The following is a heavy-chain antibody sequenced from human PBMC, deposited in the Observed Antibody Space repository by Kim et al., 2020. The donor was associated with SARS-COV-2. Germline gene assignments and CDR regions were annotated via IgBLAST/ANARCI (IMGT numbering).Heavy chain of an antibody. CDR1: GFTFSSYA. CDR3: ARDSVVGATGAFDI. V-gene: IGHV3-30*04. J-gene: IGHJ3*02. Sequence: GGSLRLSCAASGFTFSSYAMHWVRQAPGKGLEWVAVISYDGSNKYYADSVKGRFTISRDNSKNTLYLQMNSLRAEDTAVYYCARDSVVGATGAFDIWGQGTMVTVSS. CDR2: ISYDGSNK. D-gene: IGHD1-26*01.